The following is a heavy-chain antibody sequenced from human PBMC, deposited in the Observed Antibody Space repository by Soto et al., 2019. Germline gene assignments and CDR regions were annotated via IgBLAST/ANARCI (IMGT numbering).Heavy chain of an antibody. CDR3: ARDLWGYCGTDCYPLDV. Sequence: QVRLQESGPGLVKPSETLSLTCTVSGGSISRYYWSWIRQPPGKGLEWIGYLYNAGSTIYNPSLKSRVPISEDMSQNQFSLNLNYVTASDTAVYYCARDLWGYCGTDCYPLDVWGQGTTVTVSS. CDR1: GGSISRYY. V-gene: IGHV4-59*01. J-gene: IGHJ6*02. CDR2: LYNAGST. D-gene: IGHD2-21*02.